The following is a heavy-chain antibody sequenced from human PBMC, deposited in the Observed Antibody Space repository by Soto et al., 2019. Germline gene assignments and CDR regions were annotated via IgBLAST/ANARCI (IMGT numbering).Heavy chain of an antibody. CDR3: AKDSNFQSGYGNY. V-gene: IGHV3-23*01. J-gene: IGHJ4*02. D-gene: IGHD5-12*01. Sequence: GGSLILSCAASGFTFSSYAMSWVRQAPGKGLEWVSAISGSGGSTYYADSVKGRFTISRDNSKNTLYLQMNSLRAEDTAVYYCAKDSNFQSGYGNYWGQGTLVTVSS. CDR2: ISGSGGST. CDR1: GFTFSSYA.